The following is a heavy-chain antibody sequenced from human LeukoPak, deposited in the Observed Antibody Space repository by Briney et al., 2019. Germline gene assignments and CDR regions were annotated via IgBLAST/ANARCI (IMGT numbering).Heavy chain of an antibody. CDR2: IHSDGNRT. CDR1: GFTFSTYW. J-gene: IGHJ4*02. CDR3: ARGGSTWLDY. Sequence: GGSLRLSCAASGFTFSTYWMHWVRQAPGKGQVWVSRIHSDGNRTSHADSVKGRFTISRDNAKNTLYLQMNSLRAEDTAVYFCARGGSTWLDYWGQGTLVAVSS. D-gene: IGHD5/OR15-5a*01. V-gene: IGHV3-74*01.